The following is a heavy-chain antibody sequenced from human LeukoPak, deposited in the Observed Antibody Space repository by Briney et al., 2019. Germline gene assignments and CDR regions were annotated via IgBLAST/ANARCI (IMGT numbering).Heavy chain of an antibody. CDR1: GYTFTGYY. J-gene: IGHJ6*03. CDR2: INPNSGGT. Sequence: GASVKVSCKASGYTFTGYYMHWVRQAPGQGLEWMGWINPNSGGTNYAQKFQGRVTMTRDTSISTAYMELSRLRSDDTAVYYCASLDAGYSRFYYMDVWGKGTTVTVSS. D-gene: IGHD6-13*01. CDR3: ASLDAGYSRFYYMDV. V-gene: IGHV1-2*02.